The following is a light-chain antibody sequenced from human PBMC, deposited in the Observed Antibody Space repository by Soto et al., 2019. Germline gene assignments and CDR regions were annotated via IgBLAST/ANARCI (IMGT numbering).Light chain of an antibody. CDR3: QQYNKWPYT. CDR2: GAS. Sequence: EIVMTQSPATLSVSPGERAALSCRASQSVNSNFAWYQQKPGQAPRLLIYGASTRAADIPARFSGSGSGTEFPLTISSLQSEDFAVYYCQQYNKWPYTFGQGTKLEIK. V-gene: IGKV3-15*01. CDR1: QSVNSN. J-gene: IGKJ2*01.